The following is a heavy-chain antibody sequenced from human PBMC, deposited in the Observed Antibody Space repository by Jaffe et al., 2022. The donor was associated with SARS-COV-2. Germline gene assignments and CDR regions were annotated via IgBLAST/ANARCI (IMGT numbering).Heavy chain of an antibody. J-gene: IGHJ6*02. D-gene: IGHD6-19*01. CDR1: GFTFDDYT. CDR3: AKDMQWREGYYYGMDV. CDR2: ISWDGGST. V-gene: IGHV3-43*01. Sequence: EVQLVESGGVVVQPGGSLRLSCAASGFTFDDYTMHWVRQAPGKGLEWVSLISWDGGSTYYADSVKGRFTISRDNSKNSLYLQMNSLRTEDTALYYCAKDMQWREGYYYGMDVWGQGTTVTVSS.